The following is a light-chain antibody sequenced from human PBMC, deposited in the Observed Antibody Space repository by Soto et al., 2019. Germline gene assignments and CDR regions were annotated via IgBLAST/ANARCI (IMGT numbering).Light chain of an antibody. J-gene: IGKJ1*01. CDR2: GTS. Sequence: EIVLTQSPATLSLSPGERATLYCRDSQSVDTYLAWYQQKPGQAPRLLIYGTSNRAPGIPDRFSGSGSGTEFTLTISSLQSEDFAVYYCQQYNNWPRGTFGQGTKVDIK. CDR1: QSVDTY. V-gene: IGKV3D-15*01. CDR3: QQYNNWPRGT.